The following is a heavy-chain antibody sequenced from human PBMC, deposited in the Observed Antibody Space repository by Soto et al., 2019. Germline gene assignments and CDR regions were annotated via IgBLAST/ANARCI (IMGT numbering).Heavy chain of an antibody. V-gene: IGHV4-59*01. CDR3: ARDHRYSRSWYKYYGMDV. J-gene: IGHJ6*02. D-gene: IGHD6-13*01. Sequence: SETLSLTCTVSGGSISSYYWSWIRQPPGKGLEWIGYIYYSGSTNYNPSLKSRVTISVDTSKNQFSLKLSSVTAADTAVYYCARDHRYSRSWYKYYGMDVWGQGTTVTVSS. CDR1: GGSISSYY. CDR2: IYYSGST.